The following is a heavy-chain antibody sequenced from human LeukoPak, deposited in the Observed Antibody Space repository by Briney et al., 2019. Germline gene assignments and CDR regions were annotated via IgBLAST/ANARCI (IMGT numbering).Heavy chain of an antibody. Sequence: ASVNVSCEPSGDRFIGDDIDWVRQSPGQRPEWRGRINAENGDTKYSQKFQGRVTITRDTSASTAYMELSRLRSEDTAVYYCARYRSGIDYSGQG. V-gene: IGHV1-3*01. CDR3: ARYRSGIDY. CDR2: INAENGDT. J-gene: IGHJ4*02. CDR1: GDRFIGDD. D-gene: IGHD6-25*01.